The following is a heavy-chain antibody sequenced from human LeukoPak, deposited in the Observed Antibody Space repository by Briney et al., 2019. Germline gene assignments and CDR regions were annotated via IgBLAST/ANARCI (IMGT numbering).Heavy chain of an antibody. CDR2: IYTSGST. J-gene: IGHJ5*02. Sequence: SETLSLTCAVSGGSISSYYWSWIRQPPGKGLEWIGYIYTSGSTNYNPSLKSRVTISVDTSKNQFSLKLSSVAAADTAVYYCARRETGCRTSCYNWFDPWGQGTLVTVSS. D-gene: IGHD3-9*01. CDR3: ARRETGCRTSCYNWFDP. V-gene: IGHV4-4*09. CDR1: GGSISSYY.